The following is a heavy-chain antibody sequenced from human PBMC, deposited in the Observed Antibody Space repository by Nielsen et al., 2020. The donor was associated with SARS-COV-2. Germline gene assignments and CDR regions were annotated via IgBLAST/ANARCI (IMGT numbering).Heavy chain of an antibody. CDR3: ARDGRGDDFWIGPYYYYYYYMDV. J-gene: IGHJ6*03. V-gene: IGHV4-4*02. Sequence: VRQAPGQGLEWIGDIYHSGSTNYNPSLKSRVTIAVDKYKNQFSLKLSSVTAADTAVYYCARDGRGDDFWIGPYYYYYYYMDVWGKGTTVTVSS. CDR2: IYHSGST. D-gene: IGHD3-3*01.